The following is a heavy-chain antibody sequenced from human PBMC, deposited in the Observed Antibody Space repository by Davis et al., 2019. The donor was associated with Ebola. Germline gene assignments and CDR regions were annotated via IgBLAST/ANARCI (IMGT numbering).Heavy chain of an antibody. V-gene: IGHV3-74*01. D-gene: IGHD5-18*01. CDR2: INTDGSST. J-gene: IGHJ4*02. CDR1: GFTFSGDW. CDR3: AKGLDTAMVTPLY. Sequence: HTGGSLRLSCAASGFTFSGDWMHWVRHAPGKGLVWVSRINTDGSSTYYADSVEGRFTIFRDNAKNTLYLQMNSLRAEDTAVYYCAKGLDTAMVTPLYWGQGTLVTVSS.